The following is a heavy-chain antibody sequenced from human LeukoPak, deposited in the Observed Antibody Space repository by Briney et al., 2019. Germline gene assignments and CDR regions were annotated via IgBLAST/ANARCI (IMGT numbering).Heavy chain of an antibody. CDR2: IYTSGST. CDR3: ARLPDY. CDR1: GGSISSGSYY. J-gene: IGHJ4*02. Sequence: SETLSLTCTVSGGSISSGSYYWSWIRQPAGKGLEWIGRIYTSGSTNYNPSLKSRVTISVDTSKNQFSPKLSSVTAADTAVYYCARLPDYWGQGTLVTVSS. V-gene: IGHV4-61*02. D-gene: IGHD5-18*01.